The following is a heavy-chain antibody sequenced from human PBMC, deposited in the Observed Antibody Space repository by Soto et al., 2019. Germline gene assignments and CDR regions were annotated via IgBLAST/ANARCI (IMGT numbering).Heavy chain of an antibody. V-gene: IGHV3-30*18. J-gene: IGHJ4*02. D-gene: IGHD3-22*01. CDR1: GFTFSSYG. Sequence: QVQLVESGGGVVQPWRSLRLSCAASGFTFSSYGMHWVRQAPGKWLEWVAVISYDGSNKYYADSVKGRFTISRDNSKNTLYMQMNSLRAADRDVYYWAKAPFRGDSSGYPAYWGQGTLVTVSS. CDR2: ISYDGSNK. CDR3: AKAPFRGDSSGYPAY.